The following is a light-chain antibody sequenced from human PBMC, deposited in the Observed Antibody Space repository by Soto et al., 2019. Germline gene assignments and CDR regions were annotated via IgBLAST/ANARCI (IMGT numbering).Light chain of an antibody. Sequence: QSALTQPASVSGSPGQSITISCTGTSSDVGSYNLVSWYQQHPGKAPKVMIYEGNKRPSGVSNRFSASQSGNTASLTISGLQAEDEADYYCCSYAGSNTFVLGTGTKLTVL. CDR2: EGN. J-gene: IGLJ1*01. V-gene: IGLV2-23*01. CDR1: SSDVGSYNL. CDR3: CSYAGSNTFV.